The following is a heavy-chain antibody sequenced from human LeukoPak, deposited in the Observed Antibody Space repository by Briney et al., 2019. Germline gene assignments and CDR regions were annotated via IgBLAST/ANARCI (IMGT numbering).Heavy chain of an antibody. V-gene: IGHV1-18*01. Sequence: ASVKVSCKASGYTFTRYGISWVRQAPGQGLEWMGWISAYNGNTNYAQKLQGRVTMTTDTSTSTAYMELRSLRSDDAAVYYCARDVVRIPPGHFDIWGQGTMVTVSS. CDR1: GYTFTRYG. CDR2: ISAYNGNT. CDR3: ARDVVRIPPGHFDI. D-gene: IGHD2-15*01. J-gene: IGHJ3*02.